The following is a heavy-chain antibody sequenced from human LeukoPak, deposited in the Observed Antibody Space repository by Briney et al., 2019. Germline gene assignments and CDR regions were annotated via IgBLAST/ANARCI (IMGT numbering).Heavy chain of an antibody. CDR1: GFTFSSYG. CDR3: ARERLTMVRGGQNYGVDV. Sequence: GGSLRLSCAASGFTFSSYGMHWVRQAPGRGLEWVAVIWYDGSNKYYADSVKGRFTISRDNSKNTLYLQMNSLRAEDTAVYYCARERLTMVRGGQNYGVDVWGQGTTVTVSS. CDR2: IWYDGSNK. D-gene: IGHD3-10*01. V-gene: IGHV3-33*01. J-gene: IGHJ6*02.